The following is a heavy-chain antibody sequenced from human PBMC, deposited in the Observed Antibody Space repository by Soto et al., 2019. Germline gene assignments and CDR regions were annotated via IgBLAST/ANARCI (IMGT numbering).Heavy chain of an antibody. CDR1: GGTFSSYA. CDR3: ARDPPYSSSRFDY. CDR2: IIPIFGTA. J-gene: IGHJ4*02. V-gene: IGHV1-69*13. D-gene: IGHD6-13*01. Sequence: ASVKVSCKASGGTFSSYAISWVRQAPGQGLEWMGGIIPIFGTANYAQKFQGRVTITADESTSTAYMELSSLRSEDTAMYYCARDPPYSSSRFDYWGQGTLVTVSS.